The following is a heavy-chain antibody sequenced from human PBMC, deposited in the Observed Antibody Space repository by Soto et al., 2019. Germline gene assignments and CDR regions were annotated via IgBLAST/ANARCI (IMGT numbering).Heavy chain of an antibody. Sequence: SQTLSLTCTVSGGSISSSSYYWGWIRQPPGKGLEWIGSIYYSGSTYYNPSLKSRVTISVDTSKNQFSLKLSSVTAADTAVYYCASYCSSTSCYKAIGDYWGQGTLVTVSS. D-gene: IGHD2-2*02. J-gene: IGHJ4*02. CDR1: GGSISSSSYY. V-gene: IGHV4-39*01. CDR2: IYYSGST. CDR3: ASYCSSTSCYKAIGDY.